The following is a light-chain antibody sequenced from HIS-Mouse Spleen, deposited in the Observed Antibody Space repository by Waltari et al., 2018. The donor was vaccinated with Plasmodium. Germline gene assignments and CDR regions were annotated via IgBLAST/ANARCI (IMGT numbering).Light chain of an antibody. J-gene: IGLJ3*02. CDR2: GKN. CDR3: NSRDSSGNHQV. CDR1: SLRSYY. Sequence: SSELTQDPAVSVALGQTVRITCQGDSLRSYYASWYQQKPGQAPVLVIYGKNNRPSGIPDRFPCSSSGNTASLTITGAQAEDEADYYCNSRDSSGNHQVFGGGTKLTVL. V-gene: IGLV3-19*01.